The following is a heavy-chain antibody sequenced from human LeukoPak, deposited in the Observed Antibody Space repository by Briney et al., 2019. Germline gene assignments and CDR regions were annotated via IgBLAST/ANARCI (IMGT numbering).Heavy chain of an antibody. Sequence: SETLSLTCTVSGGSISSYYWSWIRQPPGKGLEWIGEINHSGSTNYNPSLKSRVTISVDTSKNQFSLKLSSVTAADTAVYYCARGRDVLRYFDWLINYYYGMDVWGQGTTVTVSS. D-gene: IGHD3-9*01. CDR3: ARGRDVLRYFDWLINYYYGMDV. V-gene: IGHV4-34*01. J-gene: IGHJ6*02. CDR2: INHSGST. CDR1: GGSISSYY.